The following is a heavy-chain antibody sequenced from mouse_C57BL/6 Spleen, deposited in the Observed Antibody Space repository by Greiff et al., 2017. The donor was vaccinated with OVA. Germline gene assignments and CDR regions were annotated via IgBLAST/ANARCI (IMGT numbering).Heavy chain of an antibody. Sequence: QVQLQQPGAELVKPGASVKLSCKASGYTFTSYWMQWVKQRPGQGLEWIGEIDPSDSYTNYNQKFKGKATLTVDTSSSTAYMQLSSLTSEDSAVYYCARWGKYGTYWGQGTTLTVSS. CDR3: ARWGKYGTY. J-gene: IGHJ2*01. D-gene: IGHD2-1*01. V-gene: IGHV1-50*01. CDR1: GYTFTSYW. CDR2: IDPSDSYT.